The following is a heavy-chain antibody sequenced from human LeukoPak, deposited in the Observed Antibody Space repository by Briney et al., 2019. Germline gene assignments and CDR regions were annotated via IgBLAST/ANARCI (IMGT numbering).Heavy chain of an antibody. CDR3: ARILRYPFYMDV. D-gene: IGHD3-9*01. Sequence: SETLSLTCTVSGDSISSYYWSWIRQPPGKGLEWIGYIYTRGTTNYNPSLRGRVTISVDTSENQFSLKLSSVTAADTAVYYCARILRYPFYMDVWGKGTTVTVSS. CDR2: IYTRGTT. V-gene: IGHV4-4*09. J-gene: IGHJ6*03. CDR1: GDSISSYY.